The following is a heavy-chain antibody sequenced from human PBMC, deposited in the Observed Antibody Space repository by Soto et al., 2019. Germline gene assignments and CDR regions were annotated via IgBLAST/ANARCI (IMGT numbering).Heavy chain of an antibody. CDR3: ARSLAYYYDSSGYYRWGRFDP. D-gene: IGHD3-22*01. V-gene: IGHV5-10-1*01. CDR1: GYSFTSYW. CDR2: IDPSDSYT. Sequence: PGESLKISCKGSGYSFTSYWISWVRQMPGKGLEWMGRIDPSDSYTNYSPSFQGHVTISADKSISTAYLQWSSLKASDTAMYYCARSLAYYYDSSGYYRWGRFDPWGQGTLVTVTS. J-gene: IGHJ5*02.